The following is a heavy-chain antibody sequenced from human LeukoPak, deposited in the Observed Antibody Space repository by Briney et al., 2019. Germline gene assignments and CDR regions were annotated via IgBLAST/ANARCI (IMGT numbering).Heavy chain of an antibody. V-gene: IGHV4-4*07. J-gene: IGHJ4*02. CDR1: GGSISSYY. CDR3: ARGYDDSSGYSKRGYYFDY. Sequence: KPSETLSLTCTVSGGSISSYYWSWIRQPAGKGLEWIGRIYTSGSTNYNPSLKSRVTISVDRSKNQFSLKLSSVTAADTAVYYCARGYDDSSGYSKRGYYFDYWGQGTLVTVSS. CDR2: IYTSGST. D-gene: IGHD3-22*01.